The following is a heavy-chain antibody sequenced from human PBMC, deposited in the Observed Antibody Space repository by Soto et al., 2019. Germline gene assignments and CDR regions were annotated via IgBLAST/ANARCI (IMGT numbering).Heavy chain of an antibody. CDR2: INAGNGNT. CDR1: GYTLTSYA. D-gene: IGHD4-17*01. Sequence: ASVKVSCKASGYTLTSYAMHWVRQAPGQRLEWMGWINAGNGNTKYSQKFQGRVTITRDTSASTAYMELSSLRSEDTAVYYCARAPSTVTTRQILYYYYMDVWGKGTTVTVSS. J-gene: IGHJ6*03. CDR3: ARAPSTVTTRQILYYYYMDV. V-gene: IGHV1-3*01.